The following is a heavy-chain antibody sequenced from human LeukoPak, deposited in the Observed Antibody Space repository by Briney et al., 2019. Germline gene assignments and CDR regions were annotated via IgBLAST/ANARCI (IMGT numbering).Heavy chain of an antibody. V-gene: IGHV5-51*01. CDR2: IYPGDSDT. D-gene: IGHD3-22*01. CDR1: GYSFSSYW. J-gene: IGHJ4*02. Sequence: GEALKISCKASGYSFSSYWIGWVRQMPGKGLEWMGIIYPGDSDTRYSPPFLGQVTFSADKSITTAYLQWSSLKPSDTAIYYCAKRWADSSGSQHYFDFWGQGTLVTVSS. CDR3: AKRWADSSGSQHYFDF.